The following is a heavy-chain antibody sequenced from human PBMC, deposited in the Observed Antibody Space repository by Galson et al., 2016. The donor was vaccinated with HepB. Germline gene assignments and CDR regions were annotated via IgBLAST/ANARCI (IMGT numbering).Heavy chain of an antibody. CDR1: GFTVNNFA. D-gene: IGHD3-10*01. J-gene: IGHJ5*02. Sequence: SLRLSCAASGFTVNNFAINWVRQAPGKGLEWVSCISGSAGSTYYAESVKGRFTISRDTSKNTVYLQMNSLRAEDTAVYYCANSTISLLWFGELLGWFDPWGQGILVTVSS. CDR3: ANSTISLLWFGELLGWFDP. V-gene: IGHV3-23*01. CDR2: ISGSAGST.